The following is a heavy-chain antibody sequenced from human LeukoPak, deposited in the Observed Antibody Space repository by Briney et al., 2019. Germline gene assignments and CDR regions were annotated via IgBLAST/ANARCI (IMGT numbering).Heavy chain of an antibody. J-gene: IGHJ4*02. CDR2: IYPSDSDT. D-gene: IGHD5-12*01. CDR3: ARPGGSGYGYYYFDN. Sequence: GESLKISCKVSGYTFTSYWIAWVRQTPGKGLEWMGIIYPSDSDTRYSPSFQGQVTISADKSTTTAYLQWTSLKASDTATYYCARPGGSGYGYYYFDNWGQGTLVTVSS. V-gene: IGHV5-51*01. CDR1: GYTFTSYW.